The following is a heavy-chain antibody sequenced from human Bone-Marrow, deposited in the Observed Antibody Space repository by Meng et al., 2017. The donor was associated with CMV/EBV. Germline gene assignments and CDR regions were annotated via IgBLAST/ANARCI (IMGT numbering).Heavy chain of an antibody. D-gene: IGHD3-10*01. CDR2: INWNGGST. V-gene: IGHV3-20*04. Sequence: GGSLRLSCAASGFTFDEYGMSWVRQAPGKGLEWVSGINWNGGSTGYADSVKGRFTISRDNAKNSLYLQMNSLRAEDTALYYCARTLQYGSGSYYNSRYYFDYWGQGTLVTVSS. CDR1: GFTFDEYG. J-gene: IGHJ4*02. CDR3: ARTLQYGSGSYYNSRYYFDY.